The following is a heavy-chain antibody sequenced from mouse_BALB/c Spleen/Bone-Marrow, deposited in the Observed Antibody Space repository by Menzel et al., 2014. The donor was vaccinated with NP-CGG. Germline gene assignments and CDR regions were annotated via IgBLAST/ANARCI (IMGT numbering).Heavy chain of an antibody. J-gene: IGHJ2*01. CDR2: ISSGSSTI. V-gene: IGHV5-17*02. CDR3: ARGGNWEDFDY. Sequence: EVHLVESGGGLVQPGGSRKLSCAASGFPFSSFGMHWVRQAPERGLEWVAYISSGSSTIFYADTVKGRFTISRDNPKNTLFLQMTSLRSEDTAMYYCARGGNWEDFDYWGQGTTLTVSS. CDR1: GFPFSSFG. D-gene: IGHD4-1*01.